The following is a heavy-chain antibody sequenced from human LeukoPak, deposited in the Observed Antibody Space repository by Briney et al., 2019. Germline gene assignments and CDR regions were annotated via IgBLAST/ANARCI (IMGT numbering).Heavy chain of an antibody. CDR1: GYIFTDYY. V-gene: IGHV1-46*01. D-gene: IGHD1-26*01. Sequence: ASVKVSCKASGYIFTDYYIHWVRQAPGQGLEWMGIVNPSSGSTSYVQKFQGRVTMTRDTSTETVYMELSSLTSEDTAMYFCAKGSSGSYFNYFDYWGQGTLVTVSS. J-gene: IGHJ4*02. CDR3: AKGSSGSYFNYFDY. CDR2: VNPSSGST.